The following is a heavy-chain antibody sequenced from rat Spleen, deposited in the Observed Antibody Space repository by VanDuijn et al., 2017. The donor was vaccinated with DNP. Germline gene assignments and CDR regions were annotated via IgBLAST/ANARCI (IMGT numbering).Heavy chain of an antibody. D-gene: IGHD1-2*01. CDR2: ISPGGGNT. CDR3: ARYSRIKRMCDY. J-gene: IGHJ2*01. CDR1: GFTFSNYY. V-gene: IGHV5-25*01. Sequence: EVQLVESGGGLVQPGRSMKLSCAASGFTFSNYYMAWVRQAPAKGLEWVAAISPGGGNTYHGDSVKGRFTISRDNAKSTLYLQMNSLRSEDMASYYCARYSRIKRMCDYWGQGVTVTVSS.